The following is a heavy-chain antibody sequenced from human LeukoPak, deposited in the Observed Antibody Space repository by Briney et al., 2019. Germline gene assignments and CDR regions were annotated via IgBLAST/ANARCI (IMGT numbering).Heavy chain of an antibody. CDR2: IIPIFGTA. CDR3: ARDRGYCSGGSCYSFDY. Sequence: SVKVSCKASGGTFSSYAISWVRQAPGQGLEWMGGIIPIFGTANYAQKFQGRVTITADESTSTAYMELSSLRSEDTAVYYCARDRGYCSGGSCYSFDYWGQGTLITVSS. CDR1: GGTFSSYA. V-gene: IGHV1-69*13. J-gene: IGHJ4*02. D-gene: IGHD2-15*01.